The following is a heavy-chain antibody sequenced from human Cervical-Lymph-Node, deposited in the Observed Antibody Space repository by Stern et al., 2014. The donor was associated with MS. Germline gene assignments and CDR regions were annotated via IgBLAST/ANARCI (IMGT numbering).Heavy chain of an antibody. Sequence: VQLVQSGAEVKKPGSSVKVSCKASGGTFNTNVISWVRQAPGQGLEWMGGIIPIFGTALYAQKFKGRVTITANESTRAVYMGLNSMSLEDRAIYYCARAAYSTSSYNYWGQGTLVIVSS. V-gene: IGHV1-69*12. CDR3: ARAAYSTSSYNY. D-gene: IGHD6-6*01. CDR2: IIPIFGTA. J-gene: IGHJ4*02. CDR1: GGTFNTNV.